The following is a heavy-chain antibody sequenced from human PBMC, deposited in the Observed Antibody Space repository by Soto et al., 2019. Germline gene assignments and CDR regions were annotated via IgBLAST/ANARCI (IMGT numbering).Heavy chain of an antibody. Sequence: GGALRLSWAASGFTFSSYGMHWGRQAPGKGLEWVAVIWYDGSNKYYADSVKGRFTISRDNSKNTLYLQMNSLRAEDTAVYYCARERYYYYMDVWGKGSTVTVSS. J-gene: IGHJ6*03. CDR1: GFTFSSYG. CDR2: IWYDGSNK. CDR3: ARERYYYYMDV. V-gene: IGHV3-33*01.